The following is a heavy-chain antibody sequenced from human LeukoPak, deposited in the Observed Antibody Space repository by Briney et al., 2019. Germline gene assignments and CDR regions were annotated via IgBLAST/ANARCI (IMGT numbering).Heavy chain of an antibody. CDR2: ISAYNGNT. V-gene: IGHV1-18*01. CDR3: ARGGSGVRVTMERRVGRFPYFDY. J-gene: IGHJ4*02. CDR1: GYTFTSYG. Sequence: GASVKVSCKASGYTFTSYGISWVRQAPGQGLEWMGWISAYNGNTNYAQKLQGRVTMTTDTSTSTAYMELRSLRSDDTAVYYCARGGSGVRVTMERRVGRFPYFDYWGQGTLVTVSS. D-gene: IGHD4/OR15-4a*01.